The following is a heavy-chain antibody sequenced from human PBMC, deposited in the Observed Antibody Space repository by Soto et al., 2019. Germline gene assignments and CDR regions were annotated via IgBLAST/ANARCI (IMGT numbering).Heavy chain of an antibody. Sequence: QVQLVESGGGVVQPGRSLRLSCAACGFTFSSYAMHWVRQAPGKGLEWVAVISYDGSNKYYADSVKGRFTISRDNSKNTLYLQMNSLRAEDTAVYYCARDQGIVVVTDTHDYWGQGTLVTVSS. CDR3: ARDQGIVVVTDTHDY. J-gene: IGHJ4*02. CDR2: ISYDGSNK. V-gene: IGHV3-30-3*01. D-gene: IGHD2-21*02. CDR1: GFTFSSYA.